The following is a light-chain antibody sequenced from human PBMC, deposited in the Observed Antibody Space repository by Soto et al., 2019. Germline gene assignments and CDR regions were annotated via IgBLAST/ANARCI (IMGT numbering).Light chain of an antibody. Sequence: DIVMTQSPDSLAVSLGERATINCKSSQSVLYSSNNKNYLAWYQQKPGQPPKLLISWAFTRESGVPDRFSGSGSGTDLTLTISSLQAEDVAVYYCQQYYSTPWTFGQGTKVEIK. J-gene: IGKJ1*01. CDR2: WAF. CDR3: QQYYSTPWT. CDR1: QSVLYSSNNKNY. V-gene: IGKV4-1*01.